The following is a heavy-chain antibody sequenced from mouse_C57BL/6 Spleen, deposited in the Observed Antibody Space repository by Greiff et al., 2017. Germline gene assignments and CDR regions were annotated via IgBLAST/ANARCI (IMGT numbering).Heavy chain of an antibody. CDR1: GYSITSGYY. CDR3: ARLTGTAY. D-gene: IGHD4-1*01. CDR2: ISYDGSN. V-gene: IGHV3-6*01. Sequence: ESGPGLVKPSQSLSLTCSVTGYSITSGYYWNWIRQFPGNKLEWMGYISYDGSNNYNPSLKNLISITRDTSKNQFFLKLNSVTTEDTATYYCARLTGTAYWGQGTTLTVSS. J-gene: IGHJ2*01.